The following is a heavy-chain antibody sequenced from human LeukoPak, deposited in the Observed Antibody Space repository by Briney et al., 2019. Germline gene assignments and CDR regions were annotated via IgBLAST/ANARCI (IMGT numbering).Heavy chain of an antibody. CDR1: GFTFDDYG. Sequence: GGSLRLSCTASGFTFDDYGMSWVRQAPGKGLEWVSGISWNGGSTGYADSVKGRFTISRDNAKNSLYLQMNSLRAEDTALYYCARVAVAGKEFDYWGQGTLVTVSS. V-gene: IGHV3-20*04. CDR2: ISWNGGST. D-gene: IGHD6-19*01. J-gene: IGHJ4*02. CDR3: ARVAVAGKEFDY.